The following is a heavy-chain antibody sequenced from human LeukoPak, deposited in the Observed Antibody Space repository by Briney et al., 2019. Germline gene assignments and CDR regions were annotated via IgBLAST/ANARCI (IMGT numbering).Heavy chain of an antibody. J-gene: IGHJ4*02. CDR2: IYYSGST. V-gene: IGHV4-59*01. Sequence: PSETLSLTCTVSGGSISSYYWSWMRQPPGKGLEWIGYIYYSGSTNYNPSLKSRVTISVDTSKNQFSLKLSSVTAADTAVYYCARSTAMVNFDYWGQGTLVTVS. CDR3: ARSTAMVNFDY. CDR1: GGSISSYY. D-gene: IGHD5-18*01.